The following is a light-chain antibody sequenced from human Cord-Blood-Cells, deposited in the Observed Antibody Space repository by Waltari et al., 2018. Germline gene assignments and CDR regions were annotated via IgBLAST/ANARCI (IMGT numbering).Light chain of an antibody. J-gene: IGKJ3*01. Sequence: DIQMTQPPSSRSASVGDRVTITCRASQNISSYLNWYQQKPGKAPKLPIYAAASLQSGVPSRFSGSGSGTDFTLTISSLQPEDFATYYCQQSYSTPFTFGPGTKVDIK. CDR1: QNISSY. CDR3: QQSYSTPFT. CDR2: AAA. V-gene: IGKV1-39*01.